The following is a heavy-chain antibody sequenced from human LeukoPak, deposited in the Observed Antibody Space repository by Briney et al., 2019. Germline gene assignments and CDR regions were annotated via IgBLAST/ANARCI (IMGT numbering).Heavy chain of an antibody. Sequence: VASVKVSCKASGYTFTSYGISWVRQAPGQGLEWMGWISAYNGNTNYAQKLQGRVTMTTDPSTSTAYMELRSLRSDDTAVYYCARDGEGSGWNSFDYWGQGTLVTVSS. V-gene: IGHV1-18*04. CDR3: ARDGEGSGWNSFDY. D-gene: IGHD6-19*01. J-gene: IGHJ4*02. CDR1: GYTFTSYG. CDR2: ISAYNGNT.